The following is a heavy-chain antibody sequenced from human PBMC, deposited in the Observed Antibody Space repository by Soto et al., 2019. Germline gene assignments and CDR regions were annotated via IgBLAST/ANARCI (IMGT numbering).Heavy chain of an antibody. CDR1: GFSLSTSGAG. CDR2: IYWDDDK. CDR3: ARLPCSGGSCYWFSFSGMDV. D-gene: IGHD2-15*01. J-gene: IGHJ6*02. Sequence: QITLKESGHTLVKPTQTLTLTCTFSGFSLSTSGAGVAWIRQPPGKALEWLALIYWDDDKRYRPSLESRLTTTKDTSKNQVVLTMTNMDSVDTATYYCARLPCSGGSCYWFSFSGMDVWGQGTTVTVSS. V-gene: IGHV2-5*02.